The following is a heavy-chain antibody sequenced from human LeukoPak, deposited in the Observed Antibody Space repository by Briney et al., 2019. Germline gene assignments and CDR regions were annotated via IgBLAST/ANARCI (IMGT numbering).Heavy chain of an antibody. J-gene: IGHJ4*02. CDR2: IYHSGST. V-gene: IGHV4-30-2*01. CDR3: ARLSGDSSGCSDFDY. CDR1: GGSISSGGYY. Sequence: PSETLSLTFTVSGGSISSGGYYWSWIRQPPGKGLEWIGYIYHSGSTYYNPSLKSRVTISLDTSKNQFSLKLSSVTAADTAVYYCARLSGDSSGCSDFDYWGQGTLVTVSS. D-gene: IGHD3-22*01.